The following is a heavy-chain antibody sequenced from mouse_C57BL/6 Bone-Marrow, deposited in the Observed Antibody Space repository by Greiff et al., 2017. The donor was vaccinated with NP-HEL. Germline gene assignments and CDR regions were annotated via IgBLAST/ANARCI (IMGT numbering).Heavy chain of an antibody. Sequence: EVQRVESGGDLVKPGGSLKLSCAASGFTFSSYGMSWVRQTPDKRLEWVATISSGGSYTYYLDSVKGRFTISRDNAKNTLYLQMSSLKSEDTAMYYCARTYGNSFAYWGQGTLVTVSA. D-gene: IGHD2-10*02. J-gene: IGHJ3*01. CDR3: ARTYGNSFAY. CDR1: GFTFSSYG. CDR2: ISSGGSYT. V-gene: IGHV5-6*01.